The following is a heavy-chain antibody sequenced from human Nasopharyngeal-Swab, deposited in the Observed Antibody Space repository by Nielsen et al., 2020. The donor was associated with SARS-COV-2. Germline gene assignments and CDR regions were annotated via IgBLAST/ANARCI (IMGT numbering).Heavy chain of an antibody. J-gene: IGHJ4*02. CDR2: IYYSGST. Sequence: WIRQPPGKGLEWIGYIYYSGSTNYNPSLKSRVTISVDTSKNQFSLKLSSVTAADTAVYYCARDQRSGGQLLTDYWGQGTLVTVFS. D-gene: IGHD2-15*01. V-gene: IGHV4-59*01. CDR3: ARDQRSGGQLLTDY.